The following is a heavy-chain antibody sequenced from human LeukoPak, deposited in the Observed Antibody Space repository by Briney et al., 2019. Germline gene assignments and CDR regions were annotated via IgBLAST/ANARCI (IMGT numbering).Heavy chain of an antibody. Sequence: ASVKVSCKASGYTFTSYDISWVRQATGQGLEWMGWMNPNSGNTGYAQKFQGRVTMTRNTSISTAYMELSSLRSEDTAVYYCARGLRYFDWLLNYYYYYMDVWGKGTTVTISS. D-gene: IGHD3-9*01. J-gene: IGHJ6*03. CDR2: MNPNSGNT. CDR1: GYTFTSYD. CDR3: ARGLRYFDWLLNYYYYYMDV. V-gene: IGHV1-8*01.